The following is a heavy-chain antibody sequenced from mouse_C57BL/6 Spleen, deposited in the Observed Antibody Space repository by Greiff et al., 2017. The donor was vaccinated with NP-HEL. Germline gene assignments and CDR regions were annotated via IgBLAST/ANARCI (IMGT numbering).Heavy chain of an antibody. Sequence: QVQLQQPGAELVMPGASVKLSCKASGYTFTSYWMHWVKQRPGQGLEWIGEIDPSDSYTNYDQKFKGKSTLTVDKSSSTAYMQLSSLTSEDSAVYYCARGYDGYYEAMDYWGQGTSVTVSS. CDR1: GYTFTSYW. CDR2: IDPSDSYT. CDR3: ARGYDGYYEAMDY. J-gene: IGHJ4*01. D-gene: IGHD2-3*01. V-gene: IGHV1-69*01.